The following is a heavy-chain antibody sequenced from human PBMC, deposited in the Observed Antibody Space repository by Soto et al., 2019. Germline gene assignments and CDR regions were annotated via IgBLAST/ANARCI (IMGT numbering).Heavy chain of an antibody. CDR1: GFTFSGFN. D-gene: IGHD6-6*01. CDR3: ARDGDTSSLGYYYYMDV. Sequence: GGSLRLSCAASGFTFSGFNMNWVRQAPGKGLEWVSFISGSDFTEYYADSVKGRFTISRDNAKNSLYLQMNSLRAEDTAVYYCARDGDTSSLGYYYYMDVWGKGTTVTVSS. CDR2: ISGSDFTE. V-gene: IGHV3-48*01. J-gene: IGHJ6*03.